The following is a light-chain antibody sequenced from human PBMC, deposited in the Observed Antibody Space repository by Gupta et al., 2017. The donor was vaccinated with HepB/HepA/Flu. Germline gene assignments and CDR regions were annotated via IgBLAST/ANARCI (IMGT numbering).Light chain of an antibody. CDR2: AAS. CDR1: QGMRND. V-gene: IGKV1-17*01. CDR3: RQHNSYPST. J-gene: IGKJ1*01. Sequence: IQMTQSPSSLSASVGDRVTITCRARQGMRNDLGWHQQKPGKAPKRLIYAASMVQSGVPSRFSGRASATXITLTIXIRPPEDFATYCFRQHNSYPSTFGXGTKVEIK.